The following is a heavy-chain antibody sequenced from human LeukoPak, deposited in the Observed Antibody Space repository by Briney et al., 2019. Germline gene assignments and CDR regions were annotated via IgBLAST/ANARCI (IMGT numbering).Heavy chain of an antibody. V-gene: IGHV3-7*01. CDR1: EFIFYDYW. CDR2: INQHGSEK. D-gene: IGHD3-3*01. J-gene: IGHJ4*02. Sequence: GGSLRLSCVASEFIFYDYWMIWVRQAPGKGLEWVANINQHGSEKNYVDSVKGRFTISRDNAKNVVYLQMNTLRAEDTAVYYCAKGSRPVYDFWAGWTADYWGRGTLVTVSS. CDR3: AKGSRPVYDFWAGWTADY.